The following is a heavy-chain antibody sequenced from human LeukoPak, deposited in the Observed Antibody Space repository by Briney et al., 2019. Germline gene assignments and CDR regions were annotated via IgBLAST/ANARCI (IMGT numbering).Heavy chain of an antibody. CDR2: ISSSSSYI. CDR1: EFTFSNYG. D-gene: IGHD3-10*01. CDR3: ARGRRRYYGSGSPYMDV. Sequence: GGSLRLSCAASEFTFSNYGMHWVRQAPGKGLEWVSSISSSSSYIYYADSVKGRFTISRDNAKNSLYLQMNSLRAEDTAVYYCARGRRRYYGSGSPYMDVWGKGTTVTISS. V-gene: IGHV3-21*01. J-gene: IGHJ6*03.